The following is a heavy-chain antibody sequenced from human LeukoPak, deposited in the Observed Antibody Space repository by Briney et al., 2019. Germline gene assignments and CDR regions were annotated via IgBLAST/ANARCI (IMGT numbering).Heavy chain of an antibody. V-gene: IGHV3-30*02. J-gene: IGHJ4*02. CDR2: IWYDGSNK. CDR3: AKDRWSYIDY. D-gene: IGHD5-24*01. CDR1: GFTFSSYA. Sequence: PGGSLRLSCAASGFTFSSYAMHWVRQAPGKGLEWVAFIWYDGSNKDYTDSVKGRFTIPRDNSKNTLYLQMNSLRAEDTAVYYCAKDRWSYIDYWGQGTLVTVSS.